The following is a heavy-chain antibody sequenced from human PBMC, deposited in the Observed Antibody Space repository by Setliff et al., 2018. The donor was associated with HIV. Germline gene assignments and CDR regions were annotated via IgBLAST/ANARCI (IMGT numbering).Heavy chain of an antibody. CDR2: INPSGDIT. CDR1: GNTFSSHY. D-gene: IGHD3-10*01. V-gene: IGHV1-46*01. J-gene: IGHJ3*02. CDR3: ASKGGSGNYPDSDAFDI. Sequence: ASVKVSCKASGNTFSSHYMHWVRQAPGKGLEWMGLINPSGDITIYAEKFQGRVTMTRDTSTSTVYMELRSLRSEDTAIYYCASKGGSGNYPDSDAFDIWGQGTLVTVSS.